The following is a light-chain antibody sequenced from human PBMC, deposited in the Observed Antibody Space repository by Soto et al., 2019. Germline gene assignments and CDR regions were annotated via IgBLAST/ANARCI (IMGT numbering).Light chain of an antibody. J-gene: IGKJ2*01. Sequence: DIQMTQSPSTLSASVGDRVTIICRAGQIISSWLAWYQQKRGKAPNLLLYDASRLESGVPSRFSGSGSGTEFTLTISSLQPDDFATYYCQPYNSYPYTFGQGTKLEIK. CDR3: QPYNSYPYT. CDR1: QIISSW. CDR2: DAS. V-gene: IGKV1-5*02.